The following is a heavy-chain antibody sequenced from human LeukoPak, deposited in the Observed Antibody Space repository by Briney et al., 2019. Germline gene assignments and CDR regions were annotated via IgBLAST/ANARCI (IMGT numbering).Heavy chain of an antibody. CDR2: IIPIFGTA. Sequence: SVKVSCKASGGTFSSYAISWVRQAPGQGLGWMGGIIPIFGTANYAQKFQGRVTITTDESTSTAYMELSSLRSEDTAVYYCARDDSSGYSFDYWGQGTLVTVSS. CDR3: ARDDSSGYSFDY. V-gene: IGHV1-69*05. CDR1: GGTFSSYA. J-gene: IGHJ4*02. D-gene: IGHD3-22*01.